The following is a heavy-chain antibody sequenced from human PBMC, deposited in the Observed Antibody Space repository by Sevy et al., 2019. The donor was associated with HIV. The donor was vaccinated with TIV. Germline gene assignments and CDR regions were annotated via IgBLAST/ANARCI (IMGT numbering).Heavy chain of an antibody. Sequence: TLSLTCAVSGFSFSDYYMSWIRQAPGKGLEWVSDISSRSTYIKYADSVKGRFTISRDNAKNSLSLQMNSLRADDTAVYYCARERNTYGQGYFDYWGQGTLVTVSS. V-gene: IGHV3-11*06. D-gene: IGHD1-1*01. CDR3: ARERNTYGQGYFDY. J-gene: IGHJ4*02. CDR1: GFSFSDYY. CDR2: ISSRSTYI.